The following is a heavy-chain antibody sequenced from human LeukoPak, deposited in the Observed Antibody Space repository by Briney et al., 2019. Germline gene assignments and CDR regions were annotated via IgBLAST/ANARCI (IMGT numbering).Heavy chain of an antibody. J-gene: IGHJ4*02. CDR2: IIPIFGTA. D-gene: IGHD3-3*01. CDR1: GGTFSSYA. Sequence: ASVKVSCKASGGTFSSYAISWVRQAPGQGLEWMGGIIPIFGTANYAQKFQGRVTITTDESTSTAYMELSSLRSEDTAVYYCAKGTASYDFWSGYTFDYWGQGTLVTVSS. V-gene: IGHV1-69*05. CDR3: AKGTASYDFWSGYTFDY.